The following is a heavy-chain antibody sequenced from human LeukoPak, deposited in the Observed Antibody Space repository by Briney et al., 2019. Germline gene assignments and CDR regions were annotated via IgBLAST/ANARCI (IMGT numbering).Heavy chain of an antibody. V-gene: IGHV1-24*01. CDR3: ASLLCYGDLIDHFGMDV. Sequence: ASVKVSCKVSGRSLTELSMHWVRRAPGKGLEWMGGFDPESGETVYAQKFQARFTMTEGAPTDTVYMELSSLTLEDTAVYYCASLLCYGDLIDHFGMDVWGKGPTVIVSS. CDR2: FDPESGET. J-gene: IGHJ6*04. CDR1: GRSLTELS. D-gene: IGHD3-10*02.